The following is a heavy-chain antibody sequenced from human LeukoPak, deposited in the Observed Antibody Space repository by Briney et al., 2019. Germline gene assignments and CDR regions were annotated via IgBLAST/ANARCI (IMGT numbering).Heavy chain of an antibody. CDR3: ASMQVYCSSTSCYDIGMDV. V-gene: IGHV3-7*01. J-gene: IGHJ6*04. CDR2: INQDGSGK. D-gene: IGHD2-2*01. CDR1: GFTFSTYW. Sequence: PGGSLRLSCEASGFTFSTYWMTWVRQPPGKGLEWVASINQDGSGKYYVDSVKGRFTISRDNAQKSLYLQMNSLRVDDTAVYYCASMQVYCSSTSCYDIGMDVWGKGTTVTVSS.